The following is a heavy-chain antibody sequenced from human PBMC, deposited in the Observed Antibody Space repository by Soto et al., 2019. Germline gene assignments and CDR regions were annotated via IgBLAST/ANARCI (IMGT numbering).Heavy chain of an antibody. Sequence: GSLRLSCAASGFAFSSYEMNWVCQAPGKVLEWVSYISSSAKTIYYADSVKGRFTISRDNAKSSLYLQMNSLRAEGAAVYYCARDRDSDTFFPYFYGMEVWGQGTTVTV. CDR2: ISSSAKTI. D-gene: IGHD3-16*01. CDR1: GFAFSSYE. CDR3: ARDRDSDTFFPYFYGMEV. V-gene: IGHV3-48*03. J-gene: IGHJ6*02.